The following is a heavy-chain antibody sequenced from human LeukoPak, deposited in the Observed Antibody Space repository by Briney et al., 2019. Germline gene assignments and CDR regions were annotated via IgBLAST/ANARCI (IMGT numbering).Heavy chain of an antibody. V-gene: IGHV3-7*01. Sequence: PGRSLRLSCAASGFTFSSYSMRWVRQAPGKGLEWVANIRQDGSEKQYVDSVKGRFTISRDNAKNSLYLQMNSLRAEDMAVFFCVRESRSGTSYWGQGTLVTVSS. CDR2: IRQDGSEK. J-gene: IGHJ4*02. CDR3: VRESRSGTSY. D-gene: IGHD3-10*01. CDR1: GFTFSSYS.